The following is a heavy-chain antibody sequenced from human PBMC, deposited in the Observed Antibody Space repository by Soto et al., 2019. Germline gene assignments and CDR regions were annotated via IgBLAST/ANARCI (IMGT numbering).Heavy chain of an antibody. D-gene: IGHD3-10*01. V-gene: IGHV4-30-4*01. J-gene: IGHJ4*02. CDR1: GGSISSGDYD. CDR2: IYYSGST. CDR3: ARVGGFGATTIDY. Sequence: QVQLQESGPGLVKPSQTLSLTCTVSGGSISSGDYDWSWIRQPPGKGLEWIGYIYYSGSTYYNPSLKSRVTISVDTSKNQFSLKLSSVTAAATAVYYCARVGGFGATTIDYWGQGTLVTVSS.